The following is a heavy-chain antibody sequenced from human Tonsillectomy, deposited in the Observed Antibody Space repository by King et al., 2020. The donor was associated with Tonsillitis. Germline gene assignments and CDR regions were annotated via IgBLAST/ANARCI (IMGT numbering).Heavy chain of an antibody. D-gene: IGHD3-22*01. Sequence: QLVQSGAEVKKPGASVKGSCKASGYTFTGYYMHWVRQAPGQGLEWMGWINPNSGGTNYAQKFQGRVTMTRDTSISTAYMELSRLRSDDTAVYYCARTPYYYDSSGRAFDIWGQGTMVTVSS. CDR2: INPNSGGT. V-gene: IGHV1-2*02. CDR1: GYTFTGYY. J-gene: IGHJ3*02. CDR3: ARTPYYYDSSGRAFDI.